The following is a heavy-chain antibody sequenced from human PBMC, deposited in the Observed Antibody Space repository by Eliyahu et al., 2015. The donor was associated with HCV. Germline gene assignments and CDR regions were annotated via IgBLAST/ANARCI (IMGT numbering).Heavy chain of an antibody. Sequence: QLQLQESGPGLVKPSETLSLTCAVSGASITTYFWGWXRQPPGXGLEVIXTXHYPGTTFYSPSLKSRATVFVDTSKNHXSXKLDSVTATDTALYYCARQTTGAGQWSWDYWGQGTLVTVSS. CDR1: GASITTYF. J-gene: IGHJ4*02. CDR3: ARQTTGAGQWSWDY. V-gene: IGHV4-39*01. CDR2: XHYPGTT. D-gene: IGHD6-13*01.